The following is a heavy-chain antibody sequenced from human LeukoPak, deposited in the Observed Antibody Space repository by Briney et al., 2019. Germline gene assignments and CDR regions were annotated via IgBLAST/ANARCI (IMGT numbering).Heavy chain of an antibody. CDR2: IIPIFGTA. CDR1: GGTFSSYA. CDR3: ARARRDGYNYGFDFLDY. Sequence: ASVKVSCKASGGTFSSYAISWVRQAPGQGLEWMGGIIPIFGTANYAQKFQGRVTITADKSTSTAYMELSSLRSEDTAVYYCARARRDGYNYGFDFLDYWGQGTLVTVSS. J-gene: IGHJ4*02. V-gene: IGHV1-69*06. D-gene: IGHD5-24*01.